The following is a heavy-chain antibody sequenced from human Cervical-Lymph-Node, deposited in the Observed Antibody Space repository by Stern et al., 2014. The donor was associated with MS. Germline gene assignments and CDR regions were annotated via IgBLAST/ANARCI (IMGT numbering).Heavy chain of an antibody. CDR1: GYTLTELS. V-gene: IGHV1-24*01. D-gene: IGHD3-3*01. CDR2: FDPEDGDT. CDR3: ATDRDDFRSGYSAPTKGYGLDV. Sequence: DQLVESGAEVKKPGASVKVSCKVSGYTLTELSMHWVRQAPGKGLEWMGGFDPEDGDTIYAQKFQGRVTMTEDTSTDTAYMELSSLRSEDTAVYYCATDRDDFRSGYSAPTKGYGLDVWGQGTTVTVTS. J-gene: IGHJ6*02.